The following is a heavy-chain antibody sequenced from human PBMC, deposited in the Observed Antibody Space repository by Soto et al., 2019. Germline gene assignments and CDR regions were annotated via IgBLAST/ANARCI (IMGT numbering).Heavy chain of an antibody. CDR3: ARDLLGATYDY. CDR2: ISYDGSNK. D-gene: IGHD1-26*01. CDR1: GFTLSSYA. V-gene: IGHV3-30-3*01. J-gene: IGHJ4*02. Sequence: QVQLVESGGGVVQPGRSLRLSCAASGFTLSSYALHWFGQAQGKGLEWVAVISYDGSNKYYADSVKGRFTISRDNSKNTLYLQMNSLRAEDTAVYYCARDLLGATYDYWGQGTLVTVSS.